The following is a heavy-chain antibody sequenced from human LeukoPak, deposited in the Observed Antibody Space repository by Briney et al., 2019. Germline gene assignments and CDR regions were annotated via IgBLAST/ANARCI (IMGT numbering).Heavy chain of an antibody. Sequence: PSETLSLTCAVYGGSFSGYYWSWIRQPPGKGLEWIGEINHSGSTNYNPSLKSRVTISVDTTKNQFSLKLSSVTAADTAVYYCASAMIGVPDDAFDTWGQGTMVTVSS. CDR1: GGSFSGYY. V-gene: IGHV4-34*01. J-gene: IGHJ3*02. D-gene: IGHD3-22*01. CDR2: INHSGST. CDR3: ASAMIGVPDDAFDT.